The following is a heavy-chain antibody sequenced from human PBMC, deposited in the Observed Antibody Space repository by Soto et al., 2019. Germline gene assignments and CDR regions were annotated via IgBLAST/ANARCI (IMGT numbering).Heavy chain of an antibody. CDR1: GGTFSSYA. D-gene: IGHD2-2*01. J-gene: IGHJ6*02. CDR2: IIPISGTA. Sequence: QVQLVQSGAEVKKPGSSVKVSCKASGGTFSSYAISWVRQAPGQGLEWMGGIIPISGTANYAQKFQGRVTITADESRSTAYMGRSSLRSEYAAVYYCARSQGSSTSLEVYYYYYYGMDVWGQGTTVTVSS. CDR3: ARSQGSSTSLEVYYYYYYGMDV. V-gene: IGHV1-69*01.